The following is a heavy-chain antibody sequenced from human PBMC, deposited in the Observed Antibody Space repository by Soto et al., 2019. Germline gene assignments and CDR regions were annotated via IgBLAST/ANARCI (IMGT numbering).Heavy chain of an antibody. D-gene: IGHD6-13*01. CDR3: ARFLAGTEGYYVDY. Sequence: QLQLQESGPGLVKPSETLSLTCTVSGGSIGRGSYYWALIRQPPGKGLEWIGTIYYSGSPYYNPSLKSRVNISVDTSKNQFSLNLSSVTAADTAVYYCARFLAGTEGYYVDYWGQGTLVTVSS. V-gene: IGHV4-39*01. CDR1: GGSIGRGSYY. J-gene: IGHJ4*02. CDR2: IYYSGSP.